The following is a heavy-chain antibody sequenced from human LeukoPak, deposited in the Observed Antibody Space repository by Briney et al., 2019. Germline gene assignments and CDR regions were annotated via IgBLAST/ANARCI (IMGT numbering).Heavy chain of an antibody. D-gene: IGHD1-26*01. Sequence: ASVKVSCKASGYTFTGYYMHWVRQAPGQGLEWMGWISAYNGNTNYAQKLQGRVTMTTDTSTSTAYMELRSLRSDDTAVYYCARDLHQGGSYQWGYYYYYYMDVWGKGTTVTVSS. CDR1: GYTFTGYY. CDR2: ISAYNGNT. V-gene: IGHV1-18*04. J-gene: IGHJ6*03. CDR3: ARDLHQGGSYQWGYYYYYYMDV.